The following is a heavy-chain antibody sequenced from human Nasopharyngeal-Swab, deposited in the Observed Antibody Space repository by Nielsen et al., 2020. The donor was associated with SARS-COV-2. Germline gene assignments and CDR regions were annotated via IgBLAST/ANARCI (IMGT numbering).Heavy chain of an antibody. CDR2: ISWKSGNM. CDR3: AKTMVRGDFYYFLDV. J-gene: IGHJ6*03. V-gene: IGHV3-9*01. D-gene: IGHD3-10*01. CDR1: GFSFDDYT. Sequence: GGSLRLSCAASGFSFDDYTMHGVRQAPGKGLEWVSGISWKSGNMGYADSVKGRFTISRDNAKNSVYLQMNSLRPEDTALYYCAKTMVRGDFYYFLDVWGKGTPVTVSS.